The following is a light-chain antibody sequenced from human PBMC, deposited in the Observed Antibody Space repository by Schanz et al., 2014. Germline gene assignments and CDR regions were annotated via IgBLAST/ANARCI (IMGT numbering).Light chain of an antibody. J-gene: IGKJ1*01. V-gene: IGKV3-20*01. CDR1: QSVSSN. Sequence: VMTQSPATLSVSPGESATLSCRASQSVSSNLAWFQQKPGQAPRLLIYRASSRAPGISARFSGSGSGTDFILTISRLDPEDFAVYYCQQYGSSPWTFGQGTKVEIK. CDR3: QQYGSSPWT. CDR2: RAS.